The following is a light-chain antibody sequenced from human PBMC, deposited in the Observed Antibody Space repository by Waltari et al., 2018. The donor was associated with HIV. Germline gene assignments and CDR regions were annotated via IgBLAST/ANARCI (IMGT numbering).Light chain of an antibody. V-gene: IGLV2-14*01. CDR1: SNHSGGDSE. CDR2: EVS. J-gene: IGLJ2*01. CDR3: SSYTSSSTLI. Sequence: SGLTQSVSETDSHGHSITSYCTCTSNHSGGDSEVSRDSHHPGKAPKLMIYEVSNRPSGVSNRFSGSKSGNTASLTISGLQAGDEADYYCSSYTSSSTLIFGGGTILTVL.